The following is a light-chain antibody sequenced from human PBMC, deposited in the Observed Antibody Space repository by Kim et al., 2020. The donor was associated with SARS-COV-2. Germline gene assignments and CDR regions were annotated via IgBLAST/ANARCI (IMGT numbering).Light chain of an antibody. CDR1: SSDVGSYDY. V-gene: IGLV2-14*04. CDR3: SSYTSTNTYV. CDR2: DVD. J-gene: IGLJ1*01. Sequence: GQSITVSCTGTSSDVGSYDYVSWYQQHPGKVPKLIIYDVDKRPSGVSNRFSGSKSGDTASLTISGLQAEDEADYYCSSYTSTNTYVFGTGTKVTVL.